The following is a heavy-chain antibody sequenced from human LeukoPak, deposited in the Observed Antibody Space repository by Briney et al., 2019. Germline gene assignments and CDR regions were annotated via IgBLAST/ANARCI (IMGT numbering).Heavy chain of an antibody. CDR1: GGSFSGCY. CDR3: ARVRYSYGHKPNVFDY. Sequence: PSETLSLTCAVYGGSFSGCYWSWIRQPPGKGLEWIGEINHSGSTNYNPSLKSRVTISVDTSKNQFSLKLSSVTAADTAVYYCARVRYSYGHKPNVFDYWGQGTLVTFSS. J-gene: IGHJ4*02. V-gene: IGHV4-34*01. CDR2: INHSGST. D-gene: IGHD5-18*01.